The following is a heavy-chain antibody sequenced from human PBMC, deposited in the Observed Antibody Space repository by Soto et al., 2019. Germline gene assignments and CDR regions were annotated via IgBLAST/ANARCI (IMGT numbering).Heavy chain of an antibody. CDR2: IYPGDSDT. CDR3: ARHSGMVQLERPNIYYYYYDMDV. J-gene: IGHJ6*02. D-gene: IGHD1-1*01. Sequence: PGESLKISCKGSGYSFTSYWIGWVRQMPGKGLEWMGIIYPGDSDTRYSPSFQGQVTISADKSISTAYLQWSSLKASDTAMYYCARHSGMVQLERPNIYYYYYDMDVWGQGTTVTVSS. V-gene: IGHV5-51*01. CDR1: GYSFTSYW.